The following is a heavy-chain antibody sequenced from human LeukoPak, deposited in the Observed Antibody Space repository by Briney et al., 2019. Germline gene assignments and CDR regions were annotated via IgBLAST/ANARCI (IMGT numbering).Heavy chain of an antibody. Sequence: GESLKISCKASGYSFTSYWIGWVRQMPGKGLEWMGIIDPSDSDTRYTPSFQGQVTISADKSLTTAYLQWNSLKASDTAMYYCARQTAMGRSGDYWGQGTLVTVSS. CDR1: GYSFTSYW. V-gene: IGHV5-51*01. J-gene: IGHJ4*02. D-gene: IGHD5-18*01. CDR2: IDPSDSDT. CDR3: ARQTAMGRSGDY.